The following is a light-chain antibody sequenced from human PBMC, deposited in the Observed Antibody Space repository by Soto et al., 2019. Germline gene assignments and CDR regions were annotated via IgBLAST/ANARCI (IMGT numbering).Light chain of an antibody. CDR2: DTS. J-gene: IGKJ4*01. V-gene: IGKV3-15*01. CDR1: QGIGDT. CDR3: QPYNNWPLT. Sequence: VMRQSPATLYVSPGEGATLSCRASQGIGDTLAWYQHKPGQTPSLLIYDTSTRATGVPTRFSGSRSGAEFTLTINSLQSEDFAVYYCQPYNNWPLTFGGGTKVEIK.